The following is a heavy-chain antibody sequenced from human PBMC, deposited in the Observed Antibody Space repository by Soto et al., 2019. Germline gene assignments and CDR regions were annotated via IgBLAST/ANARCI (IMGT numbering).Heavy chain of an antibody. D-gene: IGHD3-10*01. J-gene: IGHJ4*02. CDR1: GGSISSGYYY. CDR2: IYSSGKT. V-gene: IGHV4-30-4*01. CDR3: ARDEGYYYGSG. Sequence: QVQLQESGPGLVKPSQTLSLTCTVSGGSISSGYYYWSWIRQPPGKGLEWIGYIYSSGKTYYNPSLKSRLTMSVDTSKNQFSLKLSSVTAADTAVYCCARDEGYYYGSGWGQGTLVTVSS.